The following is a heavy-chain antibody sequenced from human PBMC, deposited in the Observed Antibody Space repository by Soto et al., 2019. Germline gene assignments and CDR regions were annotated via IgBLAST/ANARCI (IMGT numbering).Heavy chain of an antibody. J-gene: IGHJ2*01. Sequence: EVQLVESGGGLVQPGGSLRLSCAASGFTFSNYWMTWVRQAPGKGLEWVANINPDGSEKYNVDSVKGRFTISRDNVKNSLYLQMSSLRAEDTALYYCVRARIDLWGRGTLVTVSS. CDR1: GFTFSNYW. CDR2: INPDGSEK. V-gene: IGHV3-7*01. CDR3: VRARIDL.